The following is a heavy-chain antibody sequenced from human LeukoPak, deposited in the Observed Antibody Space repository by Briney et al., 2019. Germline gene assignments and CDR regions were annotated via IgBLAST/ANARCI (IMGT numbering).Heavy chain of an antibody. D-gene: IGHD6-19*01. CDR2: ISYDGSNK. CDR1: GFTFSSYV. Sequence: GRSLRLSCAASGFTFSSYVMHWVRQAPGKGLEWVAVISYDGSNKYYADSVKGRFTISRDNSKNTLYLQMNSLRAEDTAVYYCASRSVAGTLSYFDYWGQGTLVTVSS. V-gene: IGHV3-30-3*01. J-gene: IGHJ4*02. CDR3: ASRSVAGTLSYFDY.